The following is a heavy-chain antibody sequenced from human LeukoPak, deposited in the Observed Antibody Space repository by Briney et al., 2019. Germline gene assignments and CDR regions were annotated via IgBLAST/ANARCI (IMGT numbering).Heavy chain of an antibody. CDR2: INHSGST. CDR1: GGSFSGYY. J-gene: IGHJ6*03. V-gene: IGHV4-34*01. D-gene: IGHD4/OR15-4a*01. Sequence: PSETLSLTCAVYGGSFSGYYWSWIRQPPGKGLEWIGEINHSGSTNYNPSLKSRVTISVDTSKNQFSLKLSSVTAADTAVYYCARHVEDGAYYYYYMDVWGKGTTVTISS. CDR3: ARHVEDGAYYYYYMDV.